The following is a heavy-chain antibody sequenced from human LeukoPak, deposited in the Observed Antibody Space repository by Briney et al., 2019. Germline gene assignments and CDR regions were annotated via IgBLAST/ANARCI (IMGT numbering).Heavy chain of an antibody. CDR2: IYYSGST. CDR1: GGSISSSSYY. J-gene: IGHJ6*03. CDR3: ARLAHGDYDFWRTYYYYYMDV. D-gene: IGHD3-3*01. V-gene: IGHV4-39*07. Sequence: PSETLSLTCTVSGGSISSSSYYWGWIRQPPGKGLEWIGSIYYSGSTYYNPSLKSRVTISVDTSKNQFSLKLSSVTAADTAVYYCARLAHGDYDFWRTYYYYYMDVWGKGTTVTVSS.